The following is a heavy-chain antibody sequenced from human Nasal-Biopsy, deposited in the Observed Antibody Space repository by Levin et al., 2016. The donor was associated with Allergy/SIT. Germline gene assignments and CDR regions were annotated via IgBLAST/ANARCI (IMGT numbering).Heavy chain of an antibody. V-gene: IGHV1-58*02. CDR3: GAEASGSSFEY. CDR2: IVVGNGDA. CDR1: GFTFSDHY. D-gene: IGHD6-6*01. J-gene: IGHJ4*02. Sequence: GGSLRLSCAASGFTFSDHYMDWVRQAPGKGLEWIGWIVVGNGDAHLSQKFQERVTITRDISTSTAYMEVTTLTSEDTAIYYCGAEASGSSFEYWGQGTLVTVSS.